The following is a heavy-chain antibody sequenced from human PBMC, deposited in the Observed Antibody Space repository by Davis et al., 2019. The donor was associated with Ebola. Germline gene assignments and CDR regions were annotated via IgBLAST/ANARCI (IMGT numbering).Heavy chain of an antibody. CDR3: ARAPYSGSCSDF. Sequence: AASVKVSCKVSGYTLTELSMHWVRQAPGQGLEWMGIINPSGGSTRYAQKFQGRVTMTRDTSTNTVYMELSSLRSEDTAVYYCARAPYSGSCSDFWGQGTLVTVSS. J-gene: IGHJ4*02. CDR1: GYTLTELS. D-gene: IGHD6-13*01. V-gene: IGHV1-46*01. CDR2: INPSGGST.